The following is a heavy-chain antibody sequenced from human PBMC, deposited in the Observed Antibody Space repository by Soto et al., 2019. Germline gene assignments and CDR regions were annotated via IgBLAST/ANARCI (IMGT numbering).Heavy chain of an antibody. CDR3: AKETSTSGCFAY. Sequence: EVQLLESGGGLVQPGGSLRLSCAASGLTFSSYAMNWVRQAPGKGLEWVAGISGSGGTTYYADSVKGRFTISRDNSKNTLYLQMKSLRAEDTAVYYCAKETSTSGCFAYWGQGTLVTVSS. CDR1: GLTFSSYA. CDR2: ISGSGGTT. D-gene: IGHD6-19*01. V-gene: IGHV3-23*01. J-gene: IGHJ4*02.